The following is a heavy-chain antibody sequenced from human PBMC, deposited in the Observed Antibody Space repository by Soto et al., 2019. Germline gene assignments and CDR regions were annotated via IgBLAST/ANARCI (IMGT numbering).Heavy chain of an antibody. CDR2: VYYSGST. V-gene: IGHV4-39*01. Sequence: SETLSLTSTVSGGSVSSSSYYWGLVRQPPGKGLEWIGSVYYSGSTYYNPSLESRVTISVDKSKNQFSLKLMSLSAADTAVYYCGRLEGLATISYYFDYWGQGALVTVSS. CDR1: GGSVSSSSYY. D-gene: IGHD3-9*01. J-gene: IGHJ4*02. CDR3: GRLEGLATISYYFDY.